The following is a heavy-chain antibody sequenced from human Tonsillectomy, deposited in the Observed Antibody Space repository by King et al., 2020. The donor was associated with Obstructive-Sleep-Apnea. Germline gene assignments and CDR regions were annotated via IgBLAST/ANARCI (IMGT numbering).Heavy chain of an antibody. J-gene: IGHJ1*01. Sequence: VQLVESGPVMKRPGVSLRISCMGYGYNLTMSFITWVRQTPGKGLECVGQIDPRDSYTDYNPSFQGRVTVSFDNSITTAYLQWSSLQASDTAIYYFAIFSVAGVHWGQGTLVTVSS. CDR1: GYNLTMSF. CDR3: AIFSVAGVH. V-gene: IGHV5-10-1*03. CDR2: IDPRDSYT. D-gene: IGHD6-19*01.